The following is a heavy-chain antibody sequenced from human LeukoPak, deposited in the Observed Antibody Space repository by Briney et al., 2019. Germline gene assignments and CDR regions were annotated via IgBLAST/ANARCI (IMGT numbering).Heavy chain of an antibody. CDR1: GGSISSGDYY. CDR3: ASAQTSGYDSSPTLDY. D-gene: IGHD5-12*01. Sequence: SETLSLTCTVSGGSISSGDYYWSWIRQPPGKGLEWIGYIYYSGSTYYNPSLKSRVTISVDTSKNQFSLKLSSVTAADTAVYYCASAQTSGYDSSPTLDYWGQGTLVTVSS. J-gene: IGHJ4*02. CDR2: IYYSGST. V-gene: IGHV4-31*03.